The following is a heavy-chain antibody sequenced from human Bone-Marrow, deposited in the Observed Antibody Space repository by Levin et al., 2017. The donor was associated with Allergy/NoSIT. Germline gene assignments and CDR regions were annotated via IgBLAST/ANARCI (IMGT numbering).Heavy chain of an antibody. D-gene: IGHD3-10*01. J-gene: IGHJ6*02. CDR3: ARDHIGGSGSYSYYYYYGMDV. CDR1: GFTFSSYS. CDR2: ISSSSSTI. Sequence: GGSLRLSCAASGFTFSSYSMNWVRQAPGKGLEWVSYISSSSSTIYYADSVKGRFTISRDNAKNSLYLQMNSLRAEDTAVYYCARDHIGGSGSYSYYYYYGMDVWGQGTTVTVSS. V-gene: IGHV3-48*01.